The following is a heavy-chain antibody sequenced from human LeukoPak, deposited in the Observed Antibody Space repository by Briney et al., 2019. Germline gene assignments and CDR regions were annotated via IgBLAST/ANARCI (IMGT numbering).Heavy chain of an antibody. J-gene: IGHJ6*03. CDR1: GFTFSSYS. Sequence: GGSLRLSCAASGFTFSSYSMNWVRQAPGKGLEWVSSISSSSSYIYYADSVKGRFTISRDNAKNSLYLQMNSLRAEDTAVYYCARQAGFYYYYYMDVWGKGTTVTVSS. CDR3: ARQAGFYYYYYMDV. V-gene: IGHV3-21*01. CDR2: ISSSSSYI. D-gene: IGHD3-10*01.